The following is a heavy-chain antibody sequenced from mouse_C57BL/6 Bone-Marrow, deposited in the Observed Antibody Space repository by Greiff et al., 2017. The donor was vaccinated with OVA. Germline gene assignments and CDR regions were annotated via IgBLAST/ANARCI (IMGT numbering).Heavy chain of an antibody. V-gene: IGHV1-19*01. Sequence: EVQGVESGPVLVKPGASVKMSCKASGYTFTDYYMNWVKQSHGKSLEWIGVINPYNGGTSYNQKFKGKATLTVDKSSSTAYMELNSLTSEDSAVYYCATYYSNYFDYWGQGTTLTVSS. D-gene: IGHD2-5*01. CDR3: ATYYSNYFDY. CDR2: INPYNGGT. CDR1: GYTFTDYY. J-gene: IGHJ2*01.